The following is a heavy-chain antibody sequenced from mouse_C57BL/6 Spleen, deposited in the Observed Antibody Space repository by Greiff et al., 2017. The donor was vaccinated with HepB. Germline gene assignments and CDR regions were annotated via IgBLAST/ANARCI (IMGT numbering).Heavy chain of an antibody. CDR2: IYPGSGST. CDR3: ARWGDYDVGWFAY. J-gene: IGHJ3*01. CDR1: GYTFTSYW. D-gene: IGHD2-4*01. V-gene: IGHV1-55*01. Sequence: VQLQQPGAELVKPGASVKMSCKASGYTFTSYWITWVKQRPGQGLEWIGDIYPGSGSTNYNEKFKSKATLTVDTSSSTAYMQLSSLTSEDSAVYYCARWGDYDVGWFAYWGQGTLVTVSA.